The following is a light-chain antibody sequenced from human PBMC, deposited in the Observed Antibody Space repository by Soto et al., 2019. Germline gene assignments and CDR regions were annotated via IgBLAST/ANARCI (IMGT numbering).Light chain of an antibody. CDR3: QQYGSSSYT. Sequence: EIVLTQSPGTLSLSPGERATLSCRASQSISSSYLAWYQQKPGQAPRLIIYAASSSATGIPDRFSGSGSGTDFTLTISRLEPEDFAVYYCQQYGSSSYTFGQGTQLEIK. V-gene: IGKV3-20*01. J-gene: IGKJ2*01. CDR1: QSISSSY. CDR2: AAS.